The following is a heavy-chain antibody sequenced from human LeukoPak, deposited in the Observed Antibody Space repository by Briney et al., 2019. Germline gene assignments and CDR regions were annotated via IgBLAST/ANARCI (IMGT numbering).Heavy chain of an antibody. CDR1: GYTFTGYY. CDR3: ARNYYGSGSYYPGY. CDR2: INPNSGGT. D-gene: IGHD3-10*01. Sequence: ASVKVSCKASGYTFTGYYMHWVRQAPGQGPEWMGRINPNSGGTNYAQKFQGRVTMTRDTSISTAYMELSRLRSDDTAVYYCARNYYGSGSYYPGYWGQGTLVTVSS. V-gene: IGHV1-2*06. J-gene: IGHJ4*02.